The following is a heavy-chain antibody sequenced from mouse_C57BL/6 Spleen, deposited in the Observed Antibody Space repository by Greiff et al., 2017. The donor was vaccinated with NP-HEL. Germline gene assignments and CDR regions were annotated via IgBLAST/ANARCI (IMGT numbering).Heavy chain of an antibody. D-gene: IGHD3-2*02. CDR1: GYSITSGYY. CDR2: ISYDGSN. Sequence: EVQLQESGPGLVKPSQSLSLTCSVTGYSITSGYYWNWIRQFPGNKLEWMGYISYDGSNNYNPSLKNRISITRDTSKNQFFLKLNSVTTEDTATYYCARDEGYWFAYWGQGTLVTVSA. J-gene: IGHJ3*01. V-gene: IGHV3-6*01. CDR3: ARDEGYWFAY.